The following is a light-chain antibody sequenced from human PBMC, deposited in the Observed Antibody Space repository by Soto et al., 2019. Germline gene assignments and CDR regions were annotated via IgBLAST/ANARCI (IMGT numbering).Light chain of an antibody. J-gene: IGKJ4*01. V-gene: IGKV1-27*01. CDR3: HKYRSAPLT. CDR1: QGIGVY. CDR2: AAS. Sequence: DIQMTKAPSSLSASLGVRVTITCRASQGIGVYLAWIQQKPGKVPKLLIYAASTLHSWVPSRFSRSVSGTDFTLTITSLQPEDVATYYCHKYRSAPLTLGGGTKVEI.